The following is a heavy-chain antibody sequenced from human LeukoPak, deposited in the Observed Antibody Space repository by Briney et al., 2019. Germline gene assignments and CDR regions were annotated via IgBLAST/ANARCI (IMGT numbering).Heavy chain of an antibody. Sequence: PSETLSLTCTVSGGSISSSSYYWSWIRQPPGKGLEWIGYIYYSGSTYYNPSLKSRVTISVDTSKNQFSLTLSSVTAADTAVYYCARVGVVFGVVPDAHYFDYWGQGTLVTVSS. CDR3: ARVGVVFGVVPDAHYFDY. CDR1: GGSISSSSYY. D-gene: IGHD3-3*01. V-gene: IGHV4-30-4*08. J-gene: IGHJ4*02. CDR2: IYYSGST.